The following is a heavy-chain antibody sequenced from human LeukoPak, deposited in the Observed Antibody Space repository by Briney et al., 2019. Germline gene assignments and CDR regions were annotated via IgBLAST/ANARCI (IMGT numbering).Heavy chain of an antibody. CDR2: ISAYNGNT. J-gene: IGHJ5*02. D-gene: IGHD3-10*01. CDR1: DYTFTSYG. Sequence: ASVKVSCKASDYTFTSYGISWVRQAPGQGLEWMGWISAYNGNTNYAQKLQGRVTMTTDTSTSTAYMELRSLRSDDTAVYYCARPRITMVRGVIFNWFDPWGQGTLVTVSS. V-gene: IGHV1-18*01. CDR3: ARPRITMVRGVIFNWFDP.